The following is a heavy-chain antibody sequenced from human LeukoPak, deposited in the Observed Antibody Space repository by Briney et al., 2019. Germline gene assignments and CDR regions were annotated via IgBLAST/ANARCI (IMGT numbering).Heavy chain of an antibody. Sequence: PGGSLRLSCAASGFTFSSYWMHWVRQAPGKGLVWVSRINSDGSSTSYADSVKGRFTISRDNAKNSLYLQMNSLRAEDTAVYYCARDPTIFGVGSYYFDYWGQGTLVTVSS. V-gene: IGHV3-74*01. J-gene: IGHJ4*02. CDR3: ARDPTIFGVGSYYFDY. CDR1: GFTFSSYW. D-gene: IGHD3-3*01. CDR2: INSDGSST.